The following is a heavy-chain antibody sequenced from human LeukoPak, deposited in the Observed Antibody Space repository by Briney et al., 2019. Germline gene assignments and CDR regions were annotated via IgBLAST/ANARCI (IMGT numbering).Heavy chain of an antibody. CDR2: INHSGST. CDR1: GGSFSGYY. CDR3: ARGAVPAAILAYFDY. D-gene: IGHD2-2*01. V-gene: IGHV4-34*01. J-gene: IGHJ4*02. Sequence: SETLSLTCAVYGGSFSGYYWSWIRQPPGKGLEWIGEINHSGSTNYNPSLKGRVTISVDTSKNQSSLKLSSVTAADTAVYYCARGAVPAAILAYFDYWGQGTLVTVSS.